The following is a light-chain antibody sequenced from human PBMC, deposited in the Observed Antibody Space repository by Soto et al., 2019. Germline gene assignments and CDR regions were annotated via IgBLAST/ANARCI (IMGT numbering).Light chain of an antibody. J-gene: IGKJ2*01. CDR3: QQSYSTPYT. V-gene: IGKV1-39*01. CDR1: QSISSY. CDR2: AAS. Sequence: DIQMTQSPSSLSASVGDRVIITCRASQSISSYLNWYQQKPGKAPKLLIYAASSLQSGVPSRFSGSGSGTDFTLTISSLQPEDFGTYYCQQSYSTPYTFGQGTKLEIK.